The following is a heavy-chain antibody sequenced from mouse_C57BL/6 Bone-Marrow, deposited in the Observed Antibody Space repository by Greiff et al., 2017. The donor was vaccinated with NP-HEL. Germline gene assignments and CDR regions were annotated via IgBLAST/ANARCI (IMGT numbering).Heavy chain of an antibody. CDR3: AGDYDGYWYFDV. D-gene: IGHD2-3*01. Sequence: SGPALVQPSQSLFLSCSFSGFPFPSGYFSFLFRPSPAILLFFFAFFTHTWDTFYNPSLQSPISITRETSKNQFFLQLNSVTTEDTAMYYCAGDYDGYWYFDVWGTGTTVTVSS. J-gene: IGHJ1*03. CDR2: FTHTWDT. CDR1: GFPFPSGYF. V-gene: IGHV12-3*01.